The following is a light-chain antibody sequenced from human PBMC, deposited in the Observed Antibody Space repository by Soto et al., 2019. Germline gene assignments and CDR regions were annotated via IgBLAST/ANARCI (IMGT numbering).Light chain of an antibody. CDR2: GAS. V-gene: IGKV3-20*01. CDR3: QQDGRSPLYT. J-gene: IGKJ2*01. CDR1: QSVTSSY. Sequence: EIVLTQSPGTLSLSPGERATLSCRASQSVTSSYLAWYQQKPGQAPRLLIYGASSRATGIPDRFSGSGSGTDFTLTISRLEPEEFAVYYCQQDGRSPLYTFGPGKKLEIK.